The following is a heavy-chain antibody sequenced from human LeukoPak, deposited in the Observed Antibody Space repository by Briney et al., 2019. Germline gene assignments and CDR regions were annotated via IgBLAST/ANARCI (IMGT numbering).Heavy chain of an antibody. D-gene: IGHD5-18*01. V-gene: IGHV6-1*01. CDR1: GDSVSSNSAA. CDR2: TYYRSKWYN. CDR3: AREFRSYGPADYFDY. J-gene: IGHJ4*02. Sequence: SQTLSLTCAISGDSVSSNSAAWNWIRQSPSRGLEWLGRTYYRSKWYNDYAVSVKSRITINPDTSKNQFSLQPNSVTPEDTAVYYCAREFRSYGPADYFDYWGQGTLVTVSS.